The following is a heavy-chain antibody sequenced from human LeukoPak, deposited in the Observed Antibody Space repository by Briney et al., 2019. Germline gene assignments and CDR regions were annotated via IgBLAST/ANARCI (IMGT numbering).Heavy chain of an antibody. CDR1: GYTFTGYY. CDR3: ASLPENYYDSSGYYPWIDY. J-gene: IGHJ4*02. D-gene: IGHD3-22*01. Sequence: GASVKVSCKASGYTFTGYYMHWVRQAPGQGLEWMGWINPNSGGTNYAQKFQGRVTMTRDTSISTAYMELSRLRSDDTAVYYCASLPENYYDSSGYYPWIDYCGQGTLVTVSS. CDR2: INPNSGGT. V-gene: IGHV1-2*02.